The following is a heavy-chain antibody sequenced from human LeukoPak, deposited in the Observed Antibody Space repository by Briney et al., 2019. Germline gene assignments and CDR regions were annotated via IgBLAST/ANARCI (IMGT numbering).Heavy chain of an antibody. V-gene: IGHV3-30-3*01. CDR3: ARDPSGWWELLLGYYFDY. CDR2: ISYDGSNK. Sequence: GGSLRLSCAASGFTFSSYAMHWVRQAPGKGLEWVAVISYDGSNKYYADSVKGRFTISRDNSKNTLYLQMNSLRAEDTAVYYCARDPSGWWELLLGYYFDYWGQGTLVTVSS. D-gene: IGHD1-26*01. J-gene: IGHJ4*02. CDR1: GFTFSSYA.